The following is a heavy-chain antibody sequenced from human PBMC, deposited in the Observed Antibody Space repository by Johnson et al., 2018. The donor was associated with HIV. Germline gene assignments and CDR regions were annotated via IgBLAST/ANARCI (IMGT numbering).Heavy chain of an antibody. CDR2: IKEDVSEK. J-gene: IGHJ3*02. CDR1: GFTFINYW. Sequence: VQLVESGGGLVQPGGSLRLSCAASGFTFINYWMHWVRQAPGKGLEWVANIKEDVSEKYYVDSVKGRFTISRDNAKNSLYLQMNSLRPEDTALYYCAKDLLESRRGGAASDIWGQGTMVTVSA. V-gene: IGHV3-7*03. CDR3: AKDLLESRRGGAASDI. D-gene: IGHD2-21*01.